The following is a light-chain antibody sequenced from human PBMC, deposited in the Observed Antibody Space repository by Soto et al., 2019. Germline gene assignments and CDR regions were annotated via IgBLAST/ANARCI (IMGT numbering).Light chain of an antibody. CDR3: CSYAGSSAYV. CDR2: EGS. CDR1: SSDVGSYNL. V-gene: IGLV2-23*01. J-gene: IGLJ2*01. Sequence: QSALTQPASVSGSPGQSITISCTGSSSDVGSYNLVSWYQQHPGKAPELMIYEGSKRPSGVSNRFSGSKSGNTASLTISGLADEDEADYYCCSYAGSSAYVFGAGTKLTVL.